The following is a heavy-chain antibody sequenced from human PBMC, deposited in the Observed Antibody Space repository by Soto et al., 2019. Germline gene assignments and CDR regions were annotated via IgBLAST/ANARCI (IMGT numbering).Heavy chain of an antibody. Sequence: GGSLRLSCAASGFTFSSYSMNWVRQAPGKGLEWVSYISSSSSTIYYADSVKGRFTISRDNAKNSLYLQMNSLRDEDTAVYYCARVFWDINSGWLLYFVYGGQGTLVTASS. CDR2: ISSSSSTI. V-gene: IGHV3-48*02. D-gene: IGHD6-19*01. CDR1: GFTFSSYS. J-gene: IGHJ4*02. CDR3: ARVFWDINSGWLLYFVY.